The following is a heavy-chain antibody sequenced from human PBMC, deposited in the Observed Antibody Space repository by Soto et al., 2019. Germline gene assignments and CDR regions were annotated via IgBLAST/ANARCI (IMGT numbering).Heavy chain of an antibody. CDR1: GGSISSGDYY. D-gene: IGHD6-13*01. CDR3: AKDLWAGSSWYATYDAFDT. J-gene: IGHJ3*02. V-gene: IGHV4-30-4*02. CDR2: IYYSGST. Sequence: PSETLSLTCTVSGGSISSGDYYWSWIRQPPGKGLEWIGYIYYSGSTYYNPSLKSRVTISVDTSKNQFSLKLSSVTAADTAVYYCAKDLWAGSSWYATYDAFDTWGQGTMVTVSS.